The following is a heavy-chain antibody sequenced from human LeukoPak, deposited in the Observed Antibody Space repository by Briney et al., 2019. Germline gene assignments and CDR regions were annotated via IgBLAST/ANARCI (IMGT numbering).Heavy chain of an antibody. J-gene: IGHJ4*02. V-gene: IGHV5-51*01. D-gene: IGHD5-18*01. CDR2: IYPGDSDT. CDR1: GYRFTNYW. Sequence: GESLKISCKSSGYRFTNYWIGWVRQKPGKGLEWMGIIYPGDSDTRYSPSFQGQVTMSVDKSISTAYLQWSSLKASDTAMYYCARQWYEDTAMVDYWGQGTLVTVSA. CDR3: ARQWYEDTAMVDY.